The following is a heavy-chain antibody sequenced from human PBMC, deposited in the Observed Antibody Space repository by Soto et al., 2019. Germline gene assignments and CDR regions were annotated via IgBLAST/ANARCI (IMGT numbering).Heavy chain of an antibody. V-gene: IGHV1-46*03. D-gene: IGHD4-17*01. CDR1: GYTFTSYY. CDR2: INPSGGST. J-gene: IGHJ3*02. CDR3: ARSPYGDYSGDAFDI. Sequence: GASVKVSCKASGYTFTSYYMHWVRQAPGQGLEWMGIINPSGGSTSYAQKFQGRVTMTRDTSTSTVYMELSSLRSEDTAVYYRARSPYGDYSGDAFDIWGQGTMVTVSS.